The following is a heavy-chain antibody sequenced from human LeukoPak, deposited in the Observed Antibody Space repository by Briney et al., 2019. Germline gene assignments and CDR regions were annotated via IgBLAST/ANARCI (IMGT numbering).Heavy chain of an antibody. J-gene: IGHJ6*03. CDR3: ARDKVDIVVVPAKESDYKYYYFMDV. V-gene: IGHV3-30*04. CDR1: GFSFSTYA. CDR2: ISDDGSNK. Sequence: GGSLRLSCAASGFSFSTYAMHWVRQAPGKGLEGVALISDDGSNKYYADSVKGRFTISRDNSKNTLYLQMNSLRAEDTAVYYCARDKVDIVVVPAKESDYKYYYFMDVWGKGTTVTVSS. D-gene: IGHD2-2*01.